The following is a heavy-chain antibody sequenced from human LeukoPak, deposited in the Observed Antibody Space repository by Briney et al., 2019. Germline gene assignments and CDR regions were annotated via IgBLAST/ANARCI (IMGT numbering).Heavy chain of an antibody. V-gene: IGHV3-11*01. CDR3: ARARGRGNGGHFDN. CDR2: ISDSGSIE. D-gene: IGHD4-23*01. J-gene: IGHJ4*02. Sequence: KTGGSLRLSCAASGFIFRDYYMSWIRQAPGKGPEWVSYISDSGSIEQYADSVKGRFTISRDNAKNSLYLQMNSLRAEDTAVYYCARARGRGNGGHFDNWGQGTLVTVSS. CDR1: GFIFRDYY.